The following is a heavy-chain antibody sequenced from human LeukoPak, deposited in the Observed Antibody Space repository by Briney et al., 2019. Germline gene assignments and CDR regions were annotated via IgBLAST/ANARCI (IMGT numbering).Heavy chain of an antibody. CDR1: GFTFSDAW. CDR3: TPRLGGIDY. V-gene: IGHV3-15*01. D-gene: IGHD7-27*01. J-gene: IGHJ4*02. CDR2: IKSKSDGGTT. Sequence: GGSLRLSCAASGFTFSDAWMTWVRQAPGKGLEWVGRIKSKSDGGTTNYAAPLKGRFTISRDDSKNTLYLQMDSLKTEDTAVYYCTPRLGGIDYWGQGTLVTVSS.